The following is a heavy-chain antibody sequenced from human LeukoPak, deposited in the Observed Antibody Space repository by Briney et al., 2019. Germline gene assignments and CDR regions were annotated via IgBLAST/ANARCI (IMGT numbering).Heavy chain of an antibody. D-gene: IGHD2-2*01. CDR2: IYYSGST. V-gene: IGHV4-39*07. CDR3: AREVVIPLVGNCFDP. Sequence: SETLSLTCTVSGGSISSSSYYRGWIRQPPGKGLEWIGGIYYSGSTYYNPSLKSRVTISVDTSKNQFSLKLSSVTAADTAVYYCAREVVIPLVGNCFDPWGQGTLVTVSS. CDR1: GGSISSSSYY. J-gene: IGHJ5*02.